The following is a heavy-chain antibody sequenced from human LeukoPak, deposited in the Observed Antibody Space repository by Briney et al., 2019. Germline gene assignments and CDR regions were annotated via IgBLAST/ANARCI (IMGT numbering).Heavy chain of an antibody. CDR2: IYYSGST. D-gene: IGHD3-10*01. J-gene: IGHJ4*02. CDR3: AGFYYPFYFAD. Sequence: PSETLSLTCTVSGGSISSYYWSWIRQPPAKGLEWIGYIYYSGSTNYNPSLKSRVTISVDTSKNQFSLKLSSVTAADTDVYYCAGFYYPFYFADWGQGPLATVSS. V-gene: IGHV4-59*01. CDR1: GGSISSYY.